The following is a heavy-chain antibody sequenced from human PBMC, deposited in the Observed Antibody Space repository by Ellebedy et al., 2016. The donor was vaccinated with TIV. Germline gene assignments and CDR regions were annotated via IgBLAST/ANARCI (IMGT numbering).Heavy chain of an antibody. Sequence: GESLKISCAASGFTYSSYAMHWVRQAPGKGLEWVAVIWYDGSNKYYADSVKGRFTISRDNSKNTLYLQMNSLRAEDTAVYYCARDGAGQLWYIDYWGQGTLVTVSS. CDR1: GFTYSSYA. V-gene: IGHV3-33*01. J-gene: IGHJ4*02. D-gene: IGHD5-18*01. CDR3: ARDGAGQLWYIDY. CDR2: IWYDGSNK.